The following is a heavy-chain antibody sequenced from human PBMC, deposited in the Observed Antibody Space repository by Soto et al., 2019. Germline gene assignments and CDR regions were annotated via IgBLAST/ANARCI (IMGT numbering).Heavy chain of an antibody. J-gene: IGHJ4*02. D-gene: IGHD3-3*01. CDR1: GFTFSSYD. V-gene: IGHV3-30*18. CDR3: AKGGNGSGSLLVY. CDR2: IPYDGSNE. Sequence: LRLSCAASGFTFSSYDMHWVRQAPGKGLEWVAVIPYDGSNEYYADSVKGRFTISRDLTKNTLYLQMNSLRSEDTAVYYCAKGGNGSGSLLVYWGQGTLVTVSS.